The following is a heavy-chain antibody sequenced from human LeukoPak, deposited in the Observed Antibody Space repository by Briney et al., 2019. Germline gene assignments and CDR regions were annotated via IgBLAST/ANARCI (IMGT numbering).Heavy chain of an antibody. CDR2: ISSNGGST. D-gene: IGHD2-2*01. Sequence: GGSLRLSCSASGFTFSTNAMHWFRQAPGKGLEYVSAISSNGGSTYYADSVKGRFTISRDNSKNTLYLQMSSLRAEDTAVYYCVKDSRYCSSTSCVFDYWGQGTLVTVSS. CDR1: GFTFSTNA. V-gene: IGHV3-64D*06. J-gene: IGHJ4*02. CDR3: VKDSRYCSSTSCVFDY.